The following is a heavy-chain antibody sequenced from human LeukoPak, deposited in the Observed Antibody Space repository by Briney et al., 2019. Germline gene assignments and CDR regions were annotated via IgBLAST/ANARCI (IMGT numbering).Heavy chain of an antibody. J-gene: IGHJ4*02. CDR2: ISSSSSYI. CDR1: GFTFSSYS. D-gene: IGHD1-26*01. Sequence: GGSLRLSCAASGFTFSSYSMNWVRQAPGKGLEWVSSISSSSSYIYYADSVKGRFTISRDNAKNSLYLQMNSLRAEDTAVYYCAKNPHIVGATHGIDYWGQGTLVTVSS. CDR3: AKNPHIVGATHGIDY. V-gene: IGHV3-21*04.